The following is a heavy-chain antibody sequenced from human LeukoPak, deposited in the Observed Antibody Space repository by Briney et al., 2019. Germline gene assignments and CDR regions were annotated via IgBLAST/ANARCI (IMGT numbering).Heavy chain of an antibody. CDR3: ARDLSGHWTYDY. V-gene: IGHV3-30-3*01. D-gene: IGHD1-1*01. J-gene: IGHJ4*01. Sequence: GGALRLSCAASGFTFRNYYMHGVRQAPGKGLEWVAVISLDGNNEYYADSVKGRFSLSRDNSMSTLYLQLNSLRTEDTAMYYCARDLSGHWTYDYWGQGTLVTVSS. CDR2: ISLDGNNE. CDR1: GFTFRNYY.